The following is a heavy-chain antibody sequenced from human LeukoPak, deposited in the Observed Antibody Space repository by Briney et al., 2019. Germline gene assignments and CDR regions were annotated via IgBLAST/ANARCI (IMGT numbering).Heavy chain of an antibody. Sequence: PSQTLSLTCTVSGGSISSGSYYWSWIRQPAGKGLEWIGRIYTSGSTNYNPSLKSRVTISVDASKNQFSLKLSSVTAADTAVYYCARETPTYDSSGCFDYWGQGTLVTVSS. CDR2: IYTSGST. CDR1: GGSISSGSYY. J-gene: IGHJ4*02. V-gene: IGHV4-61*02. CDR3: ARETPTYDSSGCFDY. D-gene: IGHD3-22*01.